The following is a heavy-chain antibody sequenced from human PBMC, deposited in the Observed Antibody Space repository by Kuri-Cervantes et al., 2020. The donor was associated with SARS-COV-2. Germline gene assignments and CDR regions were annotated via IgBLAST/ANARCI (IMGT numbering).Heavy chain of an antibody. J-gene: IGHJ6*03. CDR3: ARRGWGSGSYYSTYYYYYMGV. V-gene: IGHV1-18*01. CDR1: GYTFTSYG. Sequence: ASVKVSCKASGYTFTSYGISWVRQAPGQGLEWMGWISAYNGNTNYAQKLQGRVTMTTDTSTSTAYMELRSLRSDDTAVYYCARRGWGSGSYYSTYYYYYMGVWGKGTTVTVSS. CDR2: ISAYNGNT. D-gene: IGHD3-10*01.